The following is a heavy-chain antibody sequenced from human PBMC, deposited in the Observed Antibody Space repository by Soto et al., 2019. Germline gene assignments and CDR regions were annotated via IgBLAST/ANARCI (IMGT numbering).Heavy chain of an antibody. CDR1: GGSISSYY. V-gene: IGHV4-59*01. CDR2: IYYSGST. Sequence: SETLPLTCTVAGGSISSYYWSWIRQPPGKGLEWIGYIYYSGSTNYNPSLNSRVTISVDTSKNQFSLKLSSVTAADTAVFYCASRVPAAFSSVKYNWFDPWGQGTLVTVS. D-gene: IGHD2-2*01. CDR3: ASRVPAAFSSVKYNWFDP. J-gene: IGHJ5*02.